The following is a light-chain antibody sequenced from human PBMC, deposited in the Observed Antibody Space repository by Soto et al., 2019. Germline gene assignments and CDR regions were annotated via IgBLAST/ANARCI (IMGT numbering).Light chain of an antibody. CDR2: GNS. CDR3: QSYDSSLSGVV. CDR1: SSNIGAGYD. J-gene: IGLJ2*01. V-gene: IGLV1-40*01. Sequence: QSVLTQPPSVSGAPGQRVTISYTGSSSNIGAGYDVHWYQQLPGTAPKLLIYGNSNRPSGVPDRFSGSKSGTAASLAMTGLQAEDEADYYCQSYDSSLSGVVFGGGTKLTVL.